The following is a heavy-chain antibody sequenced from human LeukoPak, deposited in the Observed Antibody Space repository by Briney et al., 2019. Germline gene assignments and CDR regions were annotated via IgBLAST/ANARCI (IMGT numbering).Heavy chain of an antibody. V-gene: IGHV4-34*01. J-gene: IGHJ6*03. CDR3: ARDRYYYDSSGYYPRNYYHYYMDV. D-gene: IGHD3-22*01. CDR2: INHSGST. Sequence: SETLSLTCAVYGGSFSGYYWSWIRQPPGKGLEWIGEINHSGSTNYNPSLKSRVTISVDTSKNQFSLKLSSVTAADTAVYYCARDRYYYDSSGYYPRNYYHYYMDVWGKGTTVTVSS. CDR1: GGSFSGYY.